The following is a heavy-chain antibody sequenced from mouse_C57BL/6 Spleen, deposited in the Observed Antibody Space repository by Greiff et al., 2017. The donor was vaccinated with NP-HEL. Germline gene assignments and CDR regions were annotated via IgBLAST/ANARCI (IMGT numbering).Heavy chain of an antibody. J-gene: IGHJ1*03. V-gene: IGHV1-15*01. CDR2: IDPETGGT. CDR3: TRGYYDYDRYFDV. D-gene: IGHD2-4*01. CDR1: GYTFTDYE. Sequence: VQLQQSGAELVRPGASVTLSCKASGYTFTDYEMHWVKQTPVHGLEWIGAIDPETGGTAYNQKFKGKAILTADKSSSTAYMELRSLTSEDSAVYYCTRGYYDYDRYFDVWGTGTTVTVSS.